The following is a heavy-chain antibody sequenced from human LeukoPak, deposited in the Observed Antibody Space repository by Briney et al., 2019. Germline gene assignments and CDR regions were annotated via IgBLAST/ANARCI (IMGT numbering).Heavy chain of an antibody. CDR3: AKRDYGDYGIDY. V-gene: IGHV3-23*01. CDR2: ISGSGGST. Sequence: GGSLRLSCAASGFTFSSYAMSWVRQAPGKGLEWVSAISGSGGSTYYADSVKGWFTISRDNSKNTLYLQMNSLRAEDTAVYYCAKRDYGDYGIDYWGQGTLVTVSS. CDR1: GFTFSSYA. D-gene: IGHD4-17*01. J-gene: IGHJ4*02.